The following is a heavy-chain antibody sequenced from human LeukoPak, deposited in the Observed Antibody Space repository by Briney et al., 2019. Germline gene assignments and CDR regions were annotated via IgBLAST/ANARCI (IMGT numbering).Heavy chain of an antibody. J-gene: IGHJ6*02. CDR1: GFTSSSYW. D-gene: IGHD2-15*01. Sequence: PGGSLRLACAGPGFTSSSYWMSWVRQAPGKGLEWVAMMKEAGNEKYYVDSVKGRFTIPRDNAKNSLYLQMNSLRAEGTAVYYCARDWSARGNSMDVWGQGTTVTVSS. CDR2: MKEAGNEK. V-gene: IGHV3-7*05. CDR3: ARDWSARGNSMDV.